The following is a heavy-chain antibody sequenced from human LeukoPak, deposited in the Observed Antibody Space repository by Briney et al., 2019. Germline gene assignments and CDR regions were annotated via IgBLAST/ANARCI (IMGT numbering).Heavy chain of an antibody. CDR3: ARVPRGITGNLFDY. Sequence: ASVKVSCKASGYTFTGYYMHWVRQAPGQGLEWMGWINPNSGGTNYAQKFQGRVTMTRDTSISTAYMELCRLRSDDTAVYYCARVPRGITGNLFDYWGQGTLVTVSS. CDR2: INPNSGGT. CDR1: GYTFTGYY. D-gene: IGHD1-20*01. V-gene: IGHV1-2*02. J-gene: IGHJ4*02.